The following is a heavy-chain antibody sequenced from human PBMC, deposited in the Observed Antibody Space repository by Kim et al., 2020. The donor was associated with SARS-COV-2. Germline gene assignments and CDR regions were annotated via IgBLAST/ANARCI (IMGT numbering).Heavy chain of an antibody. CDR1: GGSISSSSYY. V-gene: IGHV4-39*07. CDR3: ARDEDGMDV. CDR2: IYYSGST. J-gene: IGHJ6*02. Sequence: SETLSLTCTVSGGSISSSSYYWGWIRQPPGKGLEWIGSIYYSGSTYYNPSLKSRVTISVDTSKNQFSLKLSSVTAADTAVYYCARDEDGMDVWGQGTTVTVAS.